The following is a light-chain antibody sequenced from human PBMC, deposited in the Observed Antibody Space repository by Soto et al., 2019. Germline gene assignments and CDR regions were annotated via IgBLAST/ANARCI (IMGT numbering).Light chain of an antibody. CDR3: QQYGSSPPLT. V-gene: IGKV3-20*01. CDR2: GAS. J-gene: IGKJ4*01. CDR1: QSVSSSY. Sequence: EIGLTQSPGTLSLSPGERATLSCRASQSVSSSYLAWYQQKPGQAPRPLLYGASSRATGIPDRFSGSGSGTVFALTISRLEPEDVAVYYCQQYGSSPPLTFGGGTKVEIK.